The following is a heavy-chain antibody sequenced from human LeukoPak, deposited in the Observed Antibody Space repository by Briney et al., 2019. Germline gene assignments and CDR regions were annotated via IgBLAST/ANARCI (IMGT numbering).Heavy chain of an antibody. CDR1: GFTFSNYV. CDR3: AKLYCSTTSCQKGPFDY. CDR2: IRDDGSNQ. Sequence: GGSLRLSCASSGFTFSNYVMHWVRQAPGRGLEWGAFIRDDGSNQYYADSVKGRFTISRDNSKNTLYLQMNSLRTEDTAVYFCAKLYCSTTSCQKGPFDYWGQGTLVTVSS. V-gene: IGHV3-30*02. D-gene: IGHD2-2*01. J-gene: IGHJ4*02.